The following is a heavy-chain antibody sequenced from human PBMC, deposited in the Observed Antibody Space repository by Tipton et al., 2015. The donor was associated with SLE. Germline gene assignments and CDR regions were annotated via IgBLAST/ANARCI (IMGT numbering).Heavy chain of an antibody. CDR2: IIPIFGTA. CDR1: GGTFSSYA. J-gene: IGHJ4*02. Sequence: QLVQSGPEVKKPGSSVKVSCKASGGTFSSYAISWVRQAPGQGLEWMGGIIPIFGTANYAQKFQGRVTITADESTSTAYMELSSLRSEGTAVYYCARGDPSGAVADYFDYWGQGTLVTVSS. D-gene: IGHD3-10*01. CDR3: ARGDPSGAVADYFDY. V-gene: IGHV1-69*01.